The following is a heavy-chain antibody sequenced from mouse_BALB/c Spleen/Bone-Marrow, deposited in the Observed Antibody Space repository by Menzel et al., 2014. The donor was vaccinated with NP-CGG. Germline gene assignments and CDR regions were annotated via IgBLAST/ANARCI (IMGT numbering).Heavy chain of an antibody. CDR3: ARRGFDNSYWYFGV. CDR1: GFTFSSYG. J-gene: IGHJ1*01. CDR2: ISSGGSHT. Sequence: DVMLVESGGDLVKPGGSLKLSCAASGFTFSSYGMSWVRQTPDKSLEWVATISSGGSHTYYPDSVKGRFTISRDNAKNTLYLQMGSLKSEDTAIYYCARRGFDNSYWYFGVWGAGTTVTVSS. V-gene: IGHV5-6*02.